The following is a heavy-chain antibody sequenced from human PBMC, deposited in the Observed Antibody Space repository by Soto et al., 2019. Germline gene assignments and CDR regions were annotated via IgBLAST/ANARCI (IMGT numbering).Heavy chain of an antibody. J-gene: IGHJ4*02. V-gene: IGHV4-59*01. Sequence: LPATLSLTCTVSGVSISSSYWSWIRQSPGTGLEWIGYIYYTGTTNYNPSLKRRVTISLDTAKNQFSLNVNSLTTADTAVYFCARGGNRYSNTASGVGGFDYWGQGTLVTVSS. CDR3: ARGGNRYSNTASGVGGFDY. CDR1: GVSISSSY. CDR2: IYYTGTT. D-gene: IGHD5-12*01.